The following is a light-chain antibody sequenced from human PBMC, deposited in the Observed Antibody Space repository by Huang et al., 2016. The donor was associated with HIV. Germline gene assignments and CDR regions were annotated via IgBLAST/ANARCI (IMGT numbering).Light chain of an antibody. CDR3: QQYFTAPLA. CDR2: AAS. CDR1: QAISNS. J-gene: IGKJ4*01. V-gene: IGKV1-NL1*01. Sequence: RASQAISNSLVWYQQKPGKAPKLLLFAASRLDSGVPSRFRGSGSATDYTLTISSLQPEDFATYYCQQYFTAPLAFGGGTRVEIK.